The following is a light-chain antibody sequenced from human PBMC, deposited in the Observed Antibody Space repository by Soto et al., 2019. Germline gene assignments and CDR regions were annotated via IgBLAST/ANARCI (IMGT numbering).Light chain of an antibody. Sequence: QSVLTQPASVSGSPGQSITISCTGTSSDVGGYNYVSWYQQHPGKAPKLMIYDVSNRPSGVSNRFSGSKSGNTASLTISGLHAEDEADYYCSSYTSSSTLPFGGGTKVTVL. J-gene: IGLJ2*01. CDR2: DVS. CDR1: SSDVGGYNY. V-gene: IGLV2-14*01. CDR3: SSYTSSSTLP.